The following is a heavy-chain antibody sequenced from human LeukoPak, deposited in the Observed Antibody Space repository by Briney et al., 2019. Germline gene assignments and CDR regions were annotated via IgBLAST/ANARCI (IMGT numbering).Heavy chain of an antibody. CDR3: ARGTVDTAMAGDY. Sequence: SQTLSLTCAISGDSVSRTDAGWSWIRQSPSRGLEWLGRTYYRSKWYKDDAGWYKDDAGSLKSRITINVDTVMNQFSLQLNSVTPEDTALYYCARGTVDTAMAGDYWGQGTLVTVSS. J-gene: IGHJ4*02. V-gene: IGHV6-1*01. D-gene: IGHD5-18*01. CDR2: TYYRSKWYK. CDR1: GDSVSRTDAG.